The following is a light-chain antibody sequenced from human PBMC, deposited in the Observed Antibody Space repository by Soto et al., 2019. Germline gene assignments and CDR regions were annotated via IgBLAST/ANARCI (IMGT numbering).Light chain of an antibody. CDR2: GAS. CDR1: QSVSSSY. V-gene: IGKV3-20*01. Sequence: ENVLTQSPGTLSLSPGERATLSCRASQSVSSSYLAWYQQKPGQAPRLLIYGASSRATDIADRFSGSGSGTDFTLTISRLEPEDFAMYYCQQYGSSPTTFGQGTKVEIK. J-gene: IGKJ1*01. CDR3: QQYGSSPTT.